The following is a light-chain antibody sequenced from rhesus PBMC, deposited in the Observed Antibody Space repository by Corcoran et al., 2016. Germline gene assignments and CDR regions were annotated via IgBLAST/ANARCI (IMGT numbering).Light chain of an antibody. CDR1: QDISSY. Sequence: DIQLTQSPSSLSASVGDRVTITCRASQDISSYLAWYQQKPGKAPNLLIYDASTLQSGVPSRFSGSGAGTHFTLTISSLQPEDFAVSYCQQRNGYPYSFGRGTKVEIK. J-gene: IGKJ2*01. V-gene: IGKV1-38*01. CDR2: DAS. CDR3: QQRNGYPYS.